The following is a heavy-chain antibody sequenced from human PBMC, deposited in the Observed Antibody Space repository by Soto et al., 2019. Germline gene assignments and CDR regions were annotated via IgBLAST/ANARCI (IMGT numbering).Heavy chain of an antibody. J-gene: IGHJ6*02. CDR3: ARHDWARFYGMDV. V-gene: IGHV4-39*01. Sequence: QLQLQESGPGLVKPSETLSLTCSVSGGSIITNYYWGWIRQPPGKGLEWIGSIYYSGSTYYNPSLKSRVTILVDTSKSQFSLMLGSVTAADTAVYYCARHDWARFYGMDVWGQGTTVTVSS. CDR2: IYYSGST. D-gene: IGHD2-21*01. CDR1: GGSIITNYY.